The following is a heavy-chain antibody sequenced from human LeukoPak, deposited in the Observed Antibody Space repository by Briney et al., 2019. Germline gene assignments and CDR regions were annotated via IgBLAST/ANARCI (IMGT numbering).Heavy chain of an antibody. J-gene: IGHJ4*02. D-gene: IGHD3-16*02. CDR1: GYTFTSYD. Sequence: ASVKVSCKASGYTFTSYDINWVRQATGQGLEWMGWMNPNSGNTGYAQKFQGRVTMTRNTSISTAYMELSSLRSEDTAVYYCAITRIYDYVWGSYRYTNFDYWGQGTLVTVSS. CDR3: AITRIYDYVWGSYRYTNFDY. V-gene: IGHV1-8*01. CDR2: MNPNSGNT.